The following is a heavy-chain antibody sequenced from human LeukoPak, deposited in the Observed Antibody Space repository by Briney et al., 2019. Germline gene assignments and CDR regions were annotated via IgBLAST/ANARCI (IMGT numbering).Heavy chain of an antibody. V-gene: IGHV4-59*01. J-gene: IGHJ5*02. D-gene: IGHD3-22*01. Sequence: SETLSLTCSVSGASISSYYWSWIRQPPGKGLEWIGYIYYSGSTNYNPSLKSRVTISGDTPKNQFSLKLSSVTAADTAVYYCARGALYYYDTGAKGNWFDPWGQGTLVTVSS. CDR3: ARGALYYYDTGAKGNWFDP. CDR1: GASISSYY. CDR2: IYYSGST.